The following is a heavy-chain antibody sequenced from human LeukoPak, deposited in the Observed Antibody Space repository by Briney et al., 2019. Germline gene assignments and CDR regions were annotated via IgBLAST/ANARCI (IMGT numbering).Heavy chain of an antibody. CDR3: ARRCSGGSCYFLSNWFDP. CDR2: IIPIFGTA. V-gene: IGHV1-69*13. D-gene: IGHD2-15*01. J-gene: IGHJ5*02. CDR1: GGTFSSYA. Sequence: SVKVSCKASGGTFSSYAISWVRQAPGQGLEWMGGIIPIFGTANYAQKFQGRVTITADESTSTAYMELSSLRSEDTAVYYCARRCSGGSCYFLSNWFDPWGQGTLVTVSS.